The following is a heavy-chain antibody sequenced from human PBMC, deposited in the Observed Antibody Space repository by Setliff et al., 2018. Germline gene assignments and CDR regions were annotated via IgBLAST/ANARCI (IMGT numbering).Heavy chain of an antibody. D-gene: IGHD2-2*01. Sequence: SETLSLTCTVSGGSISSGSYYWGWIRQPPGTGLEWIGSIYYSGSTYYNPSFKSRVNISVDTSNNQFSLKLSSVTAADTAVYYCARVVPSAMYFDYWGQGTLVTVSS. CDR2: IYYSGST. J-gene: IGHJ4*02. V-gene: IGHV4-39*07. CDR3: ARVVPSAMYFDY. CDR1: GGSISSGSYY.